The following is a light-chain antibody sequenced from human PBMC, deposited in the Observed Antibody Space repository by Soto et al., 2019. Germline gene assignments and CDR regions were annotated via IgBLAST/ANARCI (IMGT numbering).Light chain of an antibody. CDR2: SNN. CDR3: AAWDDSLSGLV. Sequence: QSVLTQPPSASGTPGQRVTISCSGSSSNIGSNYVYWYQQLPGTAPKLLIYSNNQRPSGVSDRFSGSKSGTSASLAISGLRSEDEADYYCAAWDDSLSGLVFGGGTKVTVL. CDR1: SSNIGSNY. V-gene: IGLV1-47*02. J-gene: IGLJ2*01.